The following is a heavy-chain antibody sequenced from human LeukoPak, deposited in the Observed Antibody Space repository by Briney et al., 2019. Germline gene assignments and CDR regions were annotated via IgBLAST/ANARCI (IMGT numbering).Heavy chain of an antibody. CDR1: GFTFSSYA. V-gene: IGHV3-64*01. Sequence: PGGSLRLSCAASGFTFSSYAMHWVRQAPGKGLEYVSAISSNGGSTYYANSVKGRFTISRDNSKNTLYLQMGSLRAEDMAVYYCWVTTEYYLDYWGQGTLVTVSS. D-gene: IGHD4-17*01. CDR2: ISSNGGST. J-gene: IGHJ4*02. CDR3: WVTTEYYLDY.